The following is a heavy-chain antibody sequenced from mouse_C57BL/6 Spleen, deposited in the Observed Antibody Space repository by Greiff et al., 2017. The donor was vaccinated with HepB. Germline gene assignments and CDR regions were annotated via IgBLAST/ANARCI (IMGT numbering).Heavy chain of an antibody. CDR3: ARSCYDGYYPFAMDY. CDR1: GYTFTSYW. D-gene: IGHD2-3*01. CDR2: IHPNSGST. J-gene: IGHJ4*01. Sequence: VQLQQSGAELVKPGASVKLCCKASGYTFTSYWMHWVKQRPGQGLEWIGMIHPNSGSTNYNEKFKSKATLTVDKSSSTAYMQLSSLTSEDSAVYYCARSCYDGYYPFAMDYWGQGTSVTVSS. V-gene: IGHV1-64*01.